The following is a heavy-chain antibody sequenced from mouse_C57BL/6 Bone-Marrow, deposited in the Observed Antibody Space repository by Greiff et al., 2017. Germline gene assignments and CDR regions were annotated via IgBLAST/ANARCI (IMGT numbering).Heavy chain of an antibody. CDR3: TALDY. Sequence: EVMLVEPGGGLVQPGGSMKLSCDASGYTFSNYWMNWVRQSPEKGLEWVAHISSNSDNTATHYAVTVKGRFTISRADSKGSVYLQMNNFWAEDSGIYYCTALDYWGQGTTLTVSS. CDR1: GYTFSNYW. CDR2: ISSNSDNTAT. V-gene: IGHV6-3*01. J-gene: IGHJ2*01.